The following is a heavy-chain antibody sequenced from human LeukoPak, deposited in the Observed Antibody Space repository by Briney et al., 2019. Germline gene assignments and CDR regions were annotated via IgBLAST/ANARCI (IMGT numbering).Heavy chain of an antibody. J-gene: IGHJ6*02. CDR2: IYSGGST. V-gene: IGHV3-53*01. Sequence: GGSLRLSCAASGFTGSSNYMSWVRQAPGKGLEWVSVIYSGGSTYYADSVKGRFTISRDNSKNTLSLQMNSLRAEDTAVYYCARAPAYSSSSGSFYYYYGMDVWGQGTTVTVSS. CDR1: GFTGSSNY. CDR3: ARAPAYSSSSGSFYYYYGMDV. D-gene: IGHD6-6*01.